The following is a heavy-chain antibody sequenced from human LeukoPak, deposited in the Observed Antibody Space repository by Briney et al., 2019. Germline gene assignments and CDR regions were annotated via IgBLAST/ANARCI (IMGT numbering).Heavy chain of an antibody. Sequence: ASVKVSCKASGYTFTSYYMHWVRQAPGQGLEWMGIINPSGGSTSYAQKFQGRVTMTRDTSTSTVYMELSSLRSEDTAVYYCARVRCSSTSCYTLNYYYYGMDVWGQGTTVTVSS. CDR1: GYTFTSYY. J-gene: IGHJ6*02. CDR3: ARVRCSSTSCYTLNYYYYGMDV. D-gene: IGHD2-2*02. V-gene: IGHV1-46*01. CDR2: INPSGGST.